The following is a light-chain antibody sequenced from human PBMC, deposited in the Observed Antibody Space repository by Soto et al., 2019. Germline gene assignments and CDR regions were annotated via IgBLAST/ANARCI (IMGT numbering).Light chain of an antibody. CDR3: QQYDDWLRLT. CDR1: QSVNIY. V-gene: IGKV3D-15*01. Sequence: EIVMTQSPATLSVSPGERATLSCRASQSVNIYLAWYQQTPGQAPRLLIFGASSRATGIPARFSGSGSGTEFNLTISSLQSEEFAVYFCQQYDDWLRLTFGGGTKVEIK. CDR2: GAS. J-gene: IGKJ4*01.